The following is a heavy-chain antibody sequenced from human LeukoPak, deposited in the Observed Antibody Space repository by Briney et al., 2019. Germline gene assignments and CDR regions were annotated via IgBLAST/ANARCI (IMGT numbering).Heavy chain of an antibody. J-gene: IGHJ4*02. CDR2: IIPFFGTA. V-gene: IGHV1-69*13. D-gene: IGHD3-10*01. Sequence: ASVKVSCKASGGTFSTHAISWVRQAPGQGLEWMGGIIPFFGTANYAQKIQGRITITADESTSTAYMELSSLRSEDTAVYYCARESDYYGSGSYIPLDYWGQGTLVTVSS. CDR3: ARESDYYGSGSYIPLDY. CDR1: GGTFSTHA.